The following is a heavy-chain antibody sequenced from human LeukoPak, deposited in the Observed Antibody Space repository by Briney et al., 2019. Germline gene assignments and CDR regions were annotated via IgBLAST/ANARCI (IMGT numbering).Heavy chain of an antibody. CDR1: GFTLNIYS. CDR2: IRGTSNYI. V-gene: IGHV3-21*01. Sequence: TGGSLRLSCAASGFTLNIYSMNWVRDARGEGLEWVSSIRGTSNYIYDASSGKGRFTISRDNAKNSLYLHMSSLRAEDTAVYCCARGVQLWYPCDAFDIWGQGTMVTVSS. J-gene: IGHJ3*02. CDR3: ARGVQLWYPCDAFDI. D-gene: IGHD5-18*01.